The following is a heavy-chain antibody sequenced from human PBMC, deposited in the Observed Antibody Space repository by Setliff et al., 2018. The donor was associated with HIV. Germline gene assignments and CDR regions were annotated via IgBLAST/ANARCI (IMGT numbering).Heavy chain of an antibody. J-gene: IGHJ4*02. Sequence: PSETLSLTCTVSGASVNSNNYYWGWIRQPPGKGLEWIASIYYSGTTYYNPSLKSRVTISVGTSKNQFSLKLSSVTAADTAVYYCARLSLSLVRGIINSGDCFFDYWGQGSLVTVSS. D-gene: IGHD3-10*01. CDR2: IYYSGTT. CDR1: GASVNSNNYY. V-gene: IGHV4-39*01. CDR3: ARLSLSLVRGIINSGDCFFDY.